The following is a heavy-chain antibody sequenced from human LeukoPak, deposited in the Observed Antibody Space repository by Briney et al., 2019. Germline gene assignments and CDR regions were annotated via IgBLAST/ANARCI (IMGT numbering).Heavy chain of an antibody. Sequence: SETLSFTATVSAVTISGYYWSWLPQPAGHGLEGIGRIYNSGSTNYNPSLKSRATISVDTSKKQFSRKLSSVTAAATAVYYCARSLWFGDQGWFDPCGQGTLVTVSS. J-gene: IGHJ5*02. CDR1: AVTISGYY. D-gene: IGHD3-10*01. V-gene: IGHV4-4*07. CDR3: ARSLWFGDQGWFDP. CDR2: IYNSGST.